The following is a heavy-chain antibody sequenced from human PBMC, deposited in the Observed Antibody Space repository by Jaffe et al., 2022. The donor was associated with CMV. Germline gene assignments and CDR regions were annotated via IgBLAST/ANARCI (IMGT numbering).Heavy chain of an antibody. J-gene: IGHJ4*02. CDR1: GYSFTNYW. CDR3: ARAPKYGSSEGYFDY. D-gene: IGHD6-13*01. V-gene: IGHV5-51*01. Sequence: EVQLVQSGAEVKKPGESLKISCRGFGYSFTNYWIGWVRQVPGKGLEWMAIIYPRDFDTTYSPSFQGQVIISADKSITTAHLQWNSLKASDTAMYYCARAPKYGSSEGYFDYWGQGTLVTVSS. CDR2: IYPRDFDT.